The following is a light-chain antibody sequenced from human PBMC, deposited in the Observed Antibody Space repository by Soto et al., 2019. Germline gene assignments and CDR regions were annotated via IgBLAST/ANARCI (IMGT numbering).Light chain of an antibody. V-gene: IGLV1-44*01. CDR3: AAWDDSLNGHVV. CDR1: SSNIGSNT. J-gene: IGLJ2*01. Sequence: QPVLTQPPSASGTPGQRVTISCSGSSSNIGSNTVNWYQQLPGTAPKLLIYSNNQRPSGVPDRFSGSKSGTSASLAISGLQSEDEADYYCAAWDDSLNGHVVLGGGTKVTVL. CDR2: SNN.